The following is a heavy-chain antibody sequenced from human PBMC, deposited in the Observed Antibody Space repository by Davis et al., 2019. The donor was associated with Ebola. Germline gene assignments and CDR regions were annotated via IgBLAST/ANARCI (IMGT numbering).Heavy chain of an antibody. Sequence: PGGSLRLSCAASGFTFSSYAMSWVRQAPGKGLEWVSAISGSGGSTYYADSVKGRFTISRDNAKNSLYLQMNSLRAEDTALYYCATLCGGDCSNHDAFDIWGQGTMVTVSS. D-gene: IGHD2-21*01. CDR1: GFTFSSYA. V-gene: IGHV3-23*01. CDR3: ATLCGGDCSNHDAFDI. J-gene: IGHJ3*02. CDR2: ISGSGGST.